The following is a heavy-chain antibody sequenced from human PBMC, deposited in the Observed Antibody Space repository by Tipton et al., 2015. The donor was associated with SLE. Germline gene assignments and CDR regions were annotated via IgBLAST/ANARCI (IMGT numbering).Heavy chain of an antibody. V-gene: IGHV4-39*07. D-gene: IGHD1-1*01. CDR3: ARTTAGFDF. Sequence: TLSLTCTVSGGSISSSSYDWGWIRQPPGKGLEWIGSIYYSGSTYYNPSLKSRVTISVDTSKNQFSLNLSSVTAADTALYYCARTTAGFDFWGQGMLVTVSS. CDR2: IYYSGST. CDR1: GGSISSSSYD. J-gene: IGHJ4*02.